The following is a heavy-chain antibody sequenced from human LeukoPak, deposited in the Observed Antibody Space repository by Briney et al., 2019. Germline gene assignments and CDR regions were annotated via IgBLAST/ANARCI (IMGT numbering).Heavy chain of an antibody. J-gene: IGHJ5*02. CDR1: GYTFTSYD. Sequence: ASVKVSCKASGYTFTSYDINWVRQVTGQGLEWMGWMNPNSGNTGYAQKFQGRVTMTRNTSISTAYMELSSLRPEDTAVYYCARGPSRDYGSGSSWFDPWGQGTLVTVSS. CDR3: ARGPSRDYGSGSSWFDP. V-gene: IGHV1-8*01. D-gene: IGHD3-10*01. CDR2: MNPNSGNT.